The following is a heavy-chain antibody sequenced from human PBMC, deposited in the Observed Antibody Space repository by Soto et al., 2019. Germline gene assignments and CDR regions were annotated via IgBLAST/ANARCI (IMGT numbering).Heavy chain of an antibody. D-gene: IGHD2-2*01. Sequence: ARREAIKCNSLWSARHATRQGLEWMGWINPNSGGTNYAQKFQGRVTMTRDTSISTAYMELSRLRSDDTAVYYCAKAYCSSTSCDDYYGMEVWGQGTTVPVSS. J-gene: IGHJ6*02. CDR3: AKAYCSSTSCDDYYGMEV. CDR2: INPNSGGT. V-gene: IGHV1-2*02. CDR1: REAIKCNS.